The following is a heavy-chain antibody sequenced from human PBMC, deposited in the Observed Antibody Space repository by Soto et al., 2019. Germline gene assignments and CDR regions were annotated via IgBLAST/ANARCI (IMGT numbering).Heavy chain of an antibody. D-gene: IGHD4-17*01. Sequence: GGSLRLSCAASGFTFSSYAMSWVRQAPGKGLEWVSAISGSGGSTYYADSVKGRFTISRDNSKNTLYLQMNSLRAEDTAVYYCAKDNGELYYYYGMDVWGQGTTVTVSS. CDR3: AKDNGELYYYYGMDV. V-gene: IGHV3-23*01. CDR1: GFTFSSYA. CDR2: ISGSGGST. J-gene: IGHJ6*02.